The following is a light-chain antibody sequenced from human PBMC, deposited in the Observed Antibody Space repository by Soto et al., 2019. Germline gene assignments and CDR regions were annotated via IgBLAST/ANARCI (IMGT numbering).Light chain of an antibody. CDR1: QGIGDT. CDR3: QHYVTYSLA. V-gene: IGKV3-15*01. Sequence: EVALTPSPDQLSVSPGEGATLSCRASQGIGDTLAWYQQKPGQTPRLLIYDTSIRATGVPARFSGSRSGAEFTLTISSLQSEDFAVYYCQHYVTYSLAFGERTKVDI. J-gene: IGKJ4*01. CDR2: DTS.